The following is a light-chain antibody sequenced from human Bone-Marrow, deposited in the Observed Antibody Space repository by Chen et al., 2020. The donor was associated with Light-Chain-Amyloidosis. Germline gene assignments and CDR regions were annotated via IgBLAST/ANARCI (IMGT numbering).Light chain of an antibody. J-gene: IGLJ3*02. Sequence: SYVLTXPSSVSVAPGQTATIDCGGNNIGSTSVHWYQQTPGQAPLLVVYDDSDRPSGIPERLSGSNSGNTATLTISRVEAGDEADYYCQVWDRSSDRPVFGGGTKLTVL. CDR2: DDS. CDR3: QVWDRSSDRPV. V-gene: IGLV3-21*02. CDR1: NIGSTS.